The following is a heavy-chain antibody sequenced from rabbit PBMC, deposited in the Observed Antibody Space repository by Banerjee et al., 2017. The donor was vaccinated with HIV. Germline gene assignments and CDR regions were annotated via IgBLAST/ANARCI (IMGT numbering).Heavy chain of an antibody. CDR3: ARVSSSDYSYFNL. V-gene: IGHV1S40*01. J-gene: IGHJ4*01. D-gene: IGHD1-1*01. CDR2: IYAGSSDST. CDR1: GFSFSSSYY. Sequence: QSLEESGGDLVKPGASLTLTCTASGFSFSSSYYMCWVRQAPGKGLEWIACIYAGSSDSTWYATWAKGRFTISKTSSTTVTLQMTSLTAADTATYFCARVSSSDYSYFNLWGPGTLVTVS.